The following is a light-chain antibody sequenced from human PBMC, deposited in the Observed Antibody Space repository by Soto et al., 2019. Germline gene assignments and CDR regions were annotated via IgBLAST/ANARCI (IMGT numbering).Light chain of an antibody. J-gene: IGKJ5*01. V-gene: IGKV1-9*01. CDR2: AAS. CDR3: QKLHNFPLT. CDR1: QGISSS. Sequence: DIPFTQSPSFLSASVGDRVTITCRASQGISSSLAWYQQKQGEAPKPLIYAASTLQSGAPSRSRGSGYGTELTITISSLQPDDCESYYGQKLHNFPLTFGQGTRLELK.